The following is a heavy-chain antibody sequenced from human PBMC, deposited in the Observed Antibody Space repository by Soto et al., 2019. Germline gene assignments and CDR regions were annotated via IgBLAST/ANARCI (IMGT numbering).Heavy chain of an antibody. CDR2: ISGSGGST. D-gene: IGHD5-18*01. CDR1: GFTFSSYA. Sequence: GGSLRLSCAASGFTFSSYAMSWVRQAPGKGLEWVSAISGSGGSTYYADSVKGRLTISRDNSKNTLYLQMNSLRAEDTAVYYCAKEEEWIQLWSPYMDVWGKGTTVTVSS. J-gene: IGHJ6*03. V-gene: IGHV3-23*01. CDR3: AKEEEWIQLWSPYMDV.